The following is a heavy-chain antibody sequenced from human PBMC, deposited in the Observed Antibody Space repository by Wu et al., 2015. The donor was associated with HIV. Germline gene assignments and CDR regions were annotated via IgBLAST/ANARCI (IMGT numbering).Heavy chain of an antibody. CDR2: IIPIFGTA. D-gene: IGHD3-10*01. CDR3: AREGGITMVRGADIPYYYYYGMDV. CDR1: GGTFSSYA. V-gene: IGHV1-69*13. Sequence: QVQLVQSGAEVKKPGSSVKVSCKASGGTFSSYAISWVRQAPGQGLEWMGRIIPIFGTANYAQKFQGRVTITADESTSTAYMELSSLRSEDTAVYYCAREGGITMVRGADIPYYYYYGMDVWGQGP. J-gene: IGHJ6*02.